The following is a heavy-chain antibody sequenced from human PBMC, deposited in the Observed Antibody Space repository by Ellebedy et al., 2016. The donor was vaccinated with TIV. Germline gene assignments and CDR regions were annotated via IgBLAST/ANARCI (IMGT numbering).Heavy chain of an antibody. CDR1: GYSFTSYW. D-gene: IGHD4-17*01. J-gene: IGHJ4*02. V-gene: IGHV5-10-1*01. Sequence: GESLKIPCKGSGYSFTSYWISWVRQMPGKGLEWMGRIDPSDSYTNYSPSFQGHVTLSADKSISTAYLQWSSLKASDTAMYYCASAGDYVGGFDYWGQGTLVTVSS. CDR2: IDPSDSYT. CDR3: ASAGDYVGGFDY.